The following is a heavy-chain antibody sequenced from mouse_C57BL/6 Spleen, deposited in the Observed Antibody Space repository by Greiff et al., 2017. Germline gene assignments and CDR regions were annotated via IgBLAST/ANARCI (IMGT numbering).Heavy chain of an antibody. J-gene: IGHJ2*01. D-gene: IGHD1-1*01. Sequence: QVHVKQPGAELVKPGASVKMSCKASGYTFTSYWITWVKQRPGQGLEWIGDIYPGSGSTNYNEKFKSKATLTVDTSSSTAYMQLSSLTSEDSAVYYCVLRFDYWGQGTTLTVSS. CDR2: IYPGSGST. CDR1: GYTFTSYW. CDR3: VLRFDY. V-gene: IGHV1-55*01.